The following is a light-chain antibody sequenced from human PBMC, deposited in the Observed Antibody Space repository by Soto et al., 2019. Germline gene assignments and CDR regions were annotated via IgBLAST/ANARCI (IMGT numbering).Light chain of an antibody. Sequence: QSALTQPLSASWSPGQSVTISCTGTSSDVGDFNYVSWYQQHPGKVPKLLIYEVSKRPSGVPDRFSGSKSGDTASLTVSGLQADDEADYYCSSYVRGDYYVFGTVTKVTVL. V-gene: IGLV2-8*01. CDR3: SSYVRGDYYV. J-gene: IGLJ1*01. CDR1: SSDVGDFNY. CDR2: EVS.